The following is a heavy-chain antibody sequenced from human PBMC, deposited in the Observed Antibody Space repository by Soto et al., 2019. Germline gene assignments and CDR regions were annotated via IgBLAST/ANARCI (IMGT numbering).Heavy chain of an antibody. CDR2: IYYSGST. D-gene: IGHD3-3*01. CDR3: ASALFGFWSGYFRFDP. Sequence: SETLSLTCTVSGGSISSGGYYWRWIRQHPGKGLEWIGYIYYSGSTFYNPSLKSRVTISVDTSKNQFSLKLSSVTAADTAVYYCASALFGFWSGYFRFDPWGQGTLVTVSS. J-gene: IGHJ5*02. V-gene: IGHV4-31*03. CDR1: GGSISSGGYY.